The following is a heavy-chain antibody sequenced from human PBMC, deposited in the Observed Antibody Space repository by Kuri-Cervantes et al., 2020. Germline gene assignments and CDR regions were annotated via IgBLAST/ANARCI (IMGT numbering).Heavy chain of an antibody. V-gene: IGHV4-39*01. CDR3: ARRDGLTVDF. Sequence: SETLSLTCTVSGGSIRSSNYYWGWIRQPPGKGLEWIGSIYYSGSTYYNPSLKSRVTISVDTSKNQFSLKLSSVTAADTAVYYCARRDGLTVDFWGQGTLVTVSS. CDR1: GGSIRSSNYY. J-gene: IGHJ4*02. CDR2: IYYSGST. D-gene: IGHD3-9*01.